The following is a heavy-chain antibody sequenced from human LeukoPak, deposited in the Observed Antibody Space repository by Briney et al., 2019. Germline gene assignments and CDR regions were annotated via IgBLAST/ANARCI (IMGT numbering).Heavy chain of an antibody. CDR1: GFTFSSYE. V-gene: IGHV3-21*05. Sequence: KSGGSLRLSCAASGFTFSSYEMNWVRQAPGKGLEWVSYISSSSSYIYYADSVKGRSTISRDNAKNSLYLQMNSLRAEDTAVYYCAKEGGYSYGSRSPVWGKGTTVTVSS. CDR2: ISSSSSYI. CDR3: AKEGGYSYGSRSPV. J-gene: IGHJ6*04. D-gene: IGHD5-18*01.